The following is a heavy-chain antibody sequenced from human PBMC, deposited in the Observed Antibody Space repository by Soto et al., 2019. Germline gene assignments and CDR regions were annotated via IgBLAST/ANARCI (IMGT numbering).Heavy chain of an antibody. D-gene: IGHD3-10*01. CDR3: ARGGPPIDY. CDR1: GNTVPNYA. CDR2: INAGNGNT. V-gene: IGHV1-3*01. J-gene: IGHJ4*02. Sequence: ASVKVSCKASGNTVPNYAIHWVRQAPGQRLEWMGWINAGNGNTKYSQKFQGRVTITRDTSASTAYMELSSLRSEDTAVYYCARGGPPIDYWGQGTLVTVSS.